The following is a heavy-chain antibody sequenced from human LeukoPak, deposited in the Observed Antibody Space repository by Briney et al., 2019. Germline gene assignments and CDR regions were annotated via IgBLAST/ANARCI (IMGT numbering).Heavy chain of an antibody. CDR3: ARGEGCSSTSCYLDY. CDR1: GGSFSGYY. Sequence: SETLSLTCAVYGGSFSGYYWSGIRHPPGKGLEWIGEINHSGSTNYNPALKSPVTISVDTSKDQFALKLSSVTAADTAVYYCARGEGCSSTSCYLDYWGQGTLVTVSS. V-gene: IGHV4-34*01. D-gene: IGHD2-2*01. CDR2: INHSGST. J-gene: IGHJ4*02.